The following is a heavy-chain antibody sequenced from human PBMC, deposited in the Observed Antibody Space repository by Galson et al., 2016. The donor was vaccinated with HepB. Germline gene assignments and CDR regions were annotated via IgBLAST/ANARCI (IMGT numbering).Heavy chain of an antibody. Sequence: SVKVSCKASGYTFTNHPIQWVRQAPGQRLEWMGWIHAGNGNTKYSQKLQGRVTITRDTSASTVYMELSSLRSEDTAVYYCAGRLGYCSGGNCYWYYFDSWGQGSLATVSS. CDR3: AGRLGYCSGGNCYWYYFDS. CDR2: IHAGNGNT. V-gene: IGHV1-3*01. CDR1: GYTFTNHP. J-gene: IGHJ4*02. D-gene: IGHD2-15*01.